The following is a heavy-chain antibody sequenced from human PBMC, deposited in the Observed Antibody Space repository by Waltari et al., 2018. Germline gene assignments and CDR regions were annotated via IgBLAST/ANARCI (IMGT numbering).Heavy chain of an antibody. CDR3: ARELGGVLAGYGMDV. CDR1: AFPFSSYW. Sequence: EVQLVESGGGLVQPGGSLRLSFAALAFPFSSYWMHWVRQAPGKGLVWVSRINSDGSSTSYADSVKGRFTISRDNAKNTLYLQMNSLRAEDTAVYYCARELGGVLAGYGMDVWGQGTTVTVSS. CDR2: INSDGSST. D-gene: IGHD2-8*01. V-gene: IGHV3-74*01. J-gene: IGHJ6*02.